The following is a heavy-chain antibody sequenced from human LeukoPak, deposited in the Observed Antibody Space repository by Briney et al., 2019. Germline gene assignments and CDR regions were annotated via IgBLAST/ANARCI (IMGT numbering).Heavy chain of an antibody. CDR2: IIPIFGTA. Sequence: GASVKVSCKASGGTFSRYAISWVRQAPGQGLEWMGGIIPIFGTANYAQKFQGRVTITTDESTSTAYMELSSLRSEDTAVYYCARDLAMTTVTTGVGFDYWGQETLVTVSS. J-gene: IGHJ4*02. CDR1: GGTFSRYA. V-gene: IGHV1-69*05. D-gene: IGHD4-17*01. CDR3: ARDLAMTTVTTGVGFDY.